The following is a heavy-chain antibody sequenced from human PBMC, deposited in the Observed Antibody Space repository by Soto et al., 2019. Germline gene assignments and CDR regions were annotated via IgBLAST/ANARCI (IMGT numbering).Heavy chain of an antibody. CDR3: ARHVRDILTGYSPANWFDP. CDR2: IYYSGST. V-gene: IGHV4-39*01. CDR1: GGSISSSSYY. D-gene: IGHD3-9*01. Sequence: PSETLSLTCTVSGGSISSSSYYWGWIRQPPGKGLEWIGSIYYSGSTYYNPSLKSRVTISVDTSKNQFSLKLSSVTAADTAVYYCARHVRDILTGYSPANWFDPWGQGTLVTVSS. J-gene: IGHJ5*02.